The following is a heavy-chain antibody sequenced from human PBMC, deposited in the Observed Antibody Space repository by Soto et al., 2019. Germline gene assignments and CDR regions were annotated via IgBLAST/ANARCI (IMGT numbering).Heavy chain of an antibody. CDR2: ITYIGMT. D-gene: IGHD4-4*01. CDR1: GDSIKSGSVY. V-gene: IGHV4-31*03. J-gene: IGHJ5*01. CDR3: ARERKVGTSTGRCDS. Sequence: SETLSLTGSVNGDSIKSGSVYWSWIRQAPGNGLEYIGYITYIGMTFQNPSLTRRVTMSVDTPKNQFSLEVRSVPAADTAVYFGARERKVGTSTGRCDSWGQGTLVTVSS.